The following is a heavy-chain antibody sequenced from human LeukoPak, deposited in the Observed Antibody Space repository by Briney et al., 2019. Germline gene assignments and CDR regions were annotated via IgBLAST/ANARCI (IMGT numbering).Heavy chain of an antibody. D-gene: IGHD2-2*01. Sequence: SVKVSCKASGGTLSRYAVSWVRQAPGQGLEWMGGIIPILGTANYAQKFQGRVTITADESTGTAYMELSSLRSDDTAVYNCARVVTPRYCSTTRCYWKGWFDPWGQGTLVTVSS. CDR1: GGTLSRYA. CDR3: ARVVTPRYCSTTRCYWKGWFDP. J-gene: IGHJ5*02. CDR2: IIPILGTA. V-gene: IGHV1-69*13.